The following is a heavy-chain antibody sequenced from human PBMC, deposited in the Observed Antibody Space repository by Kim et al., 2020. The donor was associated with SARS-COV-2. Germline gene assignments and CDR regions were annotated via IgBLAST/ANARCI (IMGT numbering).Heavy chain of an antibody. Sequence: YAQGFTGRFVFSLDTSDSTAYLQINSLKAEDTALYYCARVIWGSYRYTDYWGQGTLVTVSS. J-gene: IGHJ4*02. V-gene: IGHV7-4-1*02. D-gene: IGHD3-16*02. CDR3: ARVIWGSYRYTDY.